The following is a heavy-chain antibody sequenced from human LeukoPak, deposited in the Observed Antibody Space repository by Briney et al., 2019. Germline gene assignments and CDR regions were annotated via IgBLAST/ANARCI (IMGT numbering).Heavy chain of an antibody. CDR3: ARARTYYYDSSGYPEFDY. CDR2: IYYSGST. CDR1: GGSISSGGYS. V-gene: IGHV4-31*03. D-gene: IGHD3-22*01. J-gene: IGHJ4*02. Sequence: SETLSLTCTVSGGSISSGGYSWSWIRQHPGKGLEWIGYIYYSGSTYYNPSLKSRVTISVDTSKNQFSLKLSSVTAADTAVYYCARARTYYYDSSGYPEFDYWGQGTLVTVSS.